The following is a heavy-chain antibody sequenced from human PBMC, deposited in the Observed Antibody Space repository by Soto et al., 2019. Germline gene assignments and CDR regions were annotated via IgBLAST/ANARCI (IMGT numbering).Heavy chain of an antibody. CDR1: GFTFSSYG. D-gene: IGHD2-8*01. CDR2: ISSNGGRT. V-gene: IGHV3-64D*08. Sequence: PGESLKISCSASGFTFSSYGLHWVRQAPGKGLEYVSAISSNGGRTYYADSVKGRFTISRDNSKDTLYLQMSSLRAEDTAVYYCVRDFSYCTNGECPVWGQGTLVTVSS. CDR3: VRDFSYCTNGECPV. J-gene: IGHJ4*02.